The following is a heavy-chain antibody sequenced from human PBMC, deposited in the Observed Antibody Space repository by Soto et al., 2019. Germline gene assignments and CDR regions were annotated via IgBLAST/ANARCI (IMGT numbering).Heavy chain of an antibody. CDR1: GFTFSSYW. Sequence: GGSLRLSCAASGFTFSSYWMHWVRQAPGKGLVWVSRINSDGSSTSYADSVKGRFTISRDNAKNTLYLQMNSLRAEDTAVYYCARDLQEMATIKHYYYGMDVWGQGTTVTVSS. D-gene: IGHD5-12*01. CDR2: INSDGSST. J-gene: IGHJ6*02. V-gene: IGHV3-74*01. CDR3: ARDLQEMATIKHYYYGMDV.